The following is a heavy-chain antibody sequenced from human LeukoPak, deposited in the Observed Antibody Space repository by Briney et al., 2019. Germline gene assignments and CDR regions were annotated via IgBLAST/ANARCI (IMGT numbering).Heavy chain of an antibody. Sequence: ASVKVSCKVFGYSLNEISIYWVRQAPGKGLEWMGGLDPEDGETIYAQKFQGRVTMTEDTSTDTAYMELSSLRSEDTAVYYCATSPGSSSWSYYFDYWGQGTLVTVSS. V-gene: IGHV1-24*01. CDR2: LDPEDGET. D-gene: IGHD6-13*01. J-gene: IGHJ4*02. CDR3: ATSPGSSSWSYYFDY. CDR1: GYSLNEIS.